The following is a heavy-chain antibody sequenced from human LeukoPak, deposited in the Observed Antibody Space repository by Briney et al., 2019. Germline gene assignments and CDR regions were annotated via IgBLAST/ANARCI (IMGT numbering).Heavy chain of an antibody. V-gene: IGHV3-23*01. CDR1: GFTFTSYA. CDR2: ISVSGGDT. D-gene: IGHD6-13*01. Sequence: GGSLRLSCAASGFTFTSYAMNWVRQAPGKGLEWVSTISVSGGDTYYADSVKGRFTISRDNAKNSLYLQMNSLRVEDTAIYYCASFGSIVDYWGQGTLVTVSS. J-gene: IGHJ4*02. CDR3: ASFGSIVDY.